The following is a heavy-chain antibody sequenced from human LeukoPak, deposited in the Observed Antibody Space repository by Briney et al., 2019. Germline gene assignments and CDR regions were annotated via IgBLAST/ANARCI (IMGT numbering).Heavy chain of an antibody. V-gene: IGHV4-4*02. J-gene: IGHJ5*02. CDR1: GGSISSSNW. CDR2: IYHSGST. CDR3: ARTPAGYSSMGFVFWFDP. Sequence: PSETLSLTCAVSGGSISSSNWWSWVRQPPGKGLEWIGEIYHSGSTNYNPSLKSRVTMSVDTSKNQFSLKLSSVTAADTAVYYCARTPAGYSSMGFVFWFDPWGQGTLVTVSS. D-gene: IGHD6-13*01.